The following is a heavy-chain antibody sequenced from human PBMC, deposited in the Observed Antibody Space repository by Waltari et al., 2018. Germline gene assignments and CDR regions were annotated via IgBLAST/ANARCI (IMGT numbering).Heavy chain of an antibody. CDR3: ARDLLTGNFDY. CDR1: GFTFSSYA. CDR2: ISYDGSNK. V-gene: IGHV3-30-3*01. J-gene: IGHJ4*02. Sequence: QVQLVESGGGVVQPGRSLRLSCAASGFTFSSYAMHWVRQAPGKGLEWVAVISYDGSNKYYADSVKGRFTISRDNSKNTLYLQMNSLRAEDTAVYYCARDLLTGNFDYWGQGTLVTVSS. D-gene: IGHD3-9*01.